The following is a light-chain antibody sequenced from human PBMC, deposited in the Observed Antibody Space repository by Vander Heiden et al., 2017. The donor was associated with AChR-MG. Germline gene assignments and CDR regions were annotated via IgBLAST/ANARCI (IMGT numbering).Light chain of an antibody. CDR2: DVT. CDR3: LSYTTAGTWL. Sequence: QSALTQPASVSGSPGQSITISCSGTTTDIGAYNLFSWYPYNPGTAAKPLIYDVTKRPAGVSDRFSGSKSGNTASLTIAGLLAEDEAEYYCLSYTTAGTWLFGGGTKVTVL. V-gene: IGLV2-14*03. CDR1: TTDIGAYNL. J-gene: IGLJ3*02.